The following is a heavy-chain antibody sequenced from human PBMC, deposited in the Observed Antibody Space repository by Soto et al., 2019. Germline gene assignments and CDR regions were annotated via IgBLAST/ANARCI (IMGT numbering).Heavy chain of an antibody. CDR1: GYSFTSYW. J-gene: IGHJ4*02. V-gene: IGHV5-51*01. CDR2: IYPGDSDT. CDR3: ARPEGREEWLPHPAFY. Sequence: PGESLKISCKGSGYSFTSYWIGWVRQMPGKGLEWMGIIYPGDSDTRYSPSFQGQVTISADKSISTAYLQWSSLKASDTAMYYCARPEGREEWLPHPAFYWGQGTLVTVSS. D-gene: IGHD3-3*01.